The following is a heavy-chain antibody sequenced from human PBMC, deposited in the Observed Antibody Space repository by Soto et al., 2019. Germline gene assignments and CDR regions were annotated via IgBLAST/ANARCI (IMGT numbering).Heavy chain of an antibody. D-gene: IGHD6-6*01. J-gene: IGHJ4*02. CDR3: ARASSSSSAADY. Sequence: QVQLQESGPGLVKASQTLSLICSVSGESISSGGYYWSWIRHHPGQGLEWIGYIYDSESDYYNPSLKSRVTISMDTSKNHFAMKLSSVTAADTAVYYCARASSSSSAADYWGQGTLITVSS. CDR1: GESISSGGYY. CDR2: IYDSESD. V-gene: IGHV4-31*03.